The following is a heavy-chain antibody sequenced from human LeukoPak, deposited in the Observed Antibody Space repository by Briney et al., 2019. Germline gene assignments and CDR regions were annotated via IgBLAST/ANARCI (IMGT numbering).Heavy chain of an antibody. Sequence: SETLSLTCAVYGGSFSGYYWSWIRQPPGKGLEWIGEINHSGSTNYNPSLKSRVTISVDTSKNQFSLKLSSVTAADTAVYYCARERYSYAHYMDVWGKGITVTVSS. CDR1: GGSFSGYY. V-gene: IGHV4-34*01. CDR3: ARERYSYAHYMDV. J-gene: IGHJ6*03. CDR2: INHSGST. D-gene: IGHD5-18*01.